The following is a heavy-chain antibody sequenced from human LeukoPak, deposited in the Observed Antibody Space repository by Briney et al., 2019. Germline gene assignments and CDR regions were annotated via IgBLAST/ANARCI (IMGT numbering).Heavy chain of an antibody. Sequence: PGGSLRLSCAASGFTFSSSWMHWVRQAPGKGLEWVSRISTYGSTTTYADSVKGRFTISRDNAENTLYLQMNSLRAEDTAVYYCASRVMAVNGFDLWGQGTMVTVPS. D-gene: IGHD3-16*01. CDR3: ASRVMAVNGFDL. J-gene: IGHJ3*01. CDR2: ISTYGSTT. V-gene: IGHV3-74*01. CDR1: GFTFSSSW.